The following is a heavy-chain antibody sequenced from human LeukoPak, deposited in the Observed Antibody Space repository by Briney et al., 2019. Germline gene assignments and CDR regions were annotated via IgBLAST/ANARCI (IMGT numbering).Heavy chain of an antibody. Sequence: PGGSLRLSCAASGFTFSSYWMSWVRQAPGKGLEWVANIKQDGSEKYYVDSVKGRFTISRDNAKNSLYLQMNSLRAEDTALYYCAIMHPYYDGSGYWVQWGQGTLVTVSS. CDR3: AIMHPYYDGSGYWVQ. CDR2: IKQDGSEK. J-gene: IGHJ4*02. D-gene: IGHD3-22*01. CDR1: GFTFSSYW. V-gene: IGHV3-7*03.